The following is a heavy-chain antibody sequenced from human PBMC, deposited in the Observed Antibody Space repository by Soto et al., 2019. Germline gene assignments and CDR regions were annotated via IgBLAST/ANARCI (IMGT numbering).Heavy chain of an antibody. CDR1: GFTFSSYA. D-gene: IGHD3-22*01. CDR2: ISSSSSYI. J-gene: IGHJ4*02. Sequence: PGGSLRLSCAASGFTFSSYAMNWVRQGPGKGLEWVSSISSSSSYIYYADSVKGRFTISRDNAKNSLYLQMNSLRAEDTAVYYCASHPRDSSGYWYYFDYWGQGTLVTVSS. CDR3: ASHPRDSSGYWYYFDY. V-gene: IGHV3-21*01.